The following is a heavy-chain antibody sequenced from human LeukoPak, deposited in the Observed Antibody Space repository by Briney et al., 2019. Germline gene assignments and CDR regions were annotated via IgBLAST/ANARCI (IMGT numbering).Heavy chain of an antibody. V-gene: IGHV3-64D*06. D-gene: IGHD1-26*01. CDR1: VFTFNKYA. J-gene: IGHJ4*02. CDR3: ARDSGNYSPDY. CDR2: VNTDGGST. Sequence: PGGSLRLSCSASVFTFNKYAAYWVRQAPGKGLEYVSGVNTDGGSTYYADSVKGRFTISRDNSMNTLYLQMSSLRPEDTAVYYCARDSGNYSPDYWGQGTLVAVSS.